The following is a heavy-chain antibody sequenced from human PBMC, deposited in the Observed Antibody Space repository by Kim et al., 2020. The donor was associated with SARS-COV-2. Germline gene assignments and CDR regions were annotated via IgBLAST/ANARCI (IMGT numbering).Heavy chain of an antibody. J-gene: IGHJ3*02. CDR3: AIEAFDI. V-gene: IGHV3-33*01. Sequence: GSNKYYVDSVKGRFTISRDNSKNTLYLQMNSLRAEDTAVYYCAIEAFDIWGQGTMVTVSS. CDR2: GSNK.